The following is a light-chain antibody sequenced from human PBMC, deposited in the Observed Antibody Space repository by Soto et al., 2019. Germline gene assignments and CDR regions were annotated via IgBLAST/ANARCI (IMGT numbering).Light chain of an antibody. Sequence: EIVLTQSPATLSLSPGERATLSCRASQSVSSYLAWYQQKPGQAPRLLIYDASNRATGIPARFSGSGSGTDFTLTISSLQPDDFATYYCQPYNSDSRTFGQGTKVDIK. CDR3: QPYNSDSRT. V-gene: IGKV3-11*01. J-gene: IGKJ1*01. CDR2: DAS. CDR1: QSVSSY.